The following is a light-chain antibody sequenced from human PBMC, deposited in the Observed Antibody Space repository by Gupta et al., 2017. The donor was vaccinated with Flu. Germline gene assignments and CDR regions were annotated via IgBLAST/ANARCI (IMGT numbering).Light chain of an antibody. Sequence: DIVMTQSPLSLPVTPGEPASISCRSSQSLLHSNGYNYLDWYLQKPGQSPQLLIYLGSNRASGVPDRCSGSGSGTDFTLKISRGEAEDVGVYYCMQALQTPLTFGQGTKVEIK. J-gene: IGKJ1*01. CDR3: MQALQTPLT. V-gene: IGKV2-28*01. CDR2: LGS. CDR1: QSLLHSNGYNY.